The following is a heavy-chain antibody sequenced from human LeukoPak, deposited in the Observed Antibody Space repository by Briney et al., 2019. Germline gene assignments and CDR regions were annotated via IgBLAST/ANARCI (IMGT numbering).Heavy chain of an antibody. CDR3: ARDSWTYYDILTGYAGWRVFDY. Sequence: PSETLSLTCTVSGGSISSYYWSWIRQPAGKGLEWIGRIYTSGSTNYNPSLKSRVTMSVDTSKNQFSLKLSSVTAAEPAVYYCARDSWTYYDILTGYAGWRVFDYWGQGTLVTVSS. CDR1: GGSISSYY. V-gene: IGHV4-4*07. CDR2: IYTSGST. J-gene: IGHJ4*02. D-gene: IGHD3-9*01.